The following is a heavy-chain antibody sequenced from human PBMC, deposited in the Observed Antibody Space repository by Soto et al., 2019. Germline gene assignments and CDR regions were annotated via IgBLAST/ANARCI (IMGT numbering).Heavy chain of an antibody. J-gene: IGHJ6*02. CDR2: ISYDGSNK. CDR1: VFTFSSYG. CDR3: AKDRELLVRGVMIHYYYGMDV. V-gene: IGHV3-30*18. Sequence: GPLRLSCAASVFTFSSYGMHWVRQGPGKGLEWVAVISYDGSNKYYADSVKGRFTISRDNSKNTLYLQMNSLRAEDTAVYYCAKDRELLVRGVMIHYYYGMDVWGQGTTVTVSS. D-gene: IGHD3-10*01.